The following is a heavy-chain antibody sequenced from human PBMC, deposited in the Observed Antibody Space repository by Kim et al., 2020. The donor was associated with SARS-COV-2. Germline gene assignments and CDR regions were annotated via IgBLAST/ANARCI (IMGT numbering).Heavy chain of an antibody. CDR2: IIPMFGTA. J-gene: IGHJ4*02. D-gene: IGHD2-15*01. Sequence: SVKVSCKTSGGSFTSFALNWVRQAPGHGLEWLGAIIPMFGTAKYSQKFQGRVTITADESTTTAYMDLSGLTSDDTAMYYCSSAGSGGSFRIHWVYWGQG. V-gene: IGHV1-69*13. CDR1: GGSFTSFA. CDR3: SSAGSGGSFRIHWVY.